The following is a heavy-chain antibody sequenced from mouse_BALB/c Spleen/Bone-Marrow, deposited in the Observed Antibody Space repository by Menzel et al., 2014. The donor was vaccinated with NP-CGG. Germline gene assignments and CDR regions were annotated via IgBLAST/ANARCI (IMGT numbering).Heavy chain of an antibody. D-gene: IGHD1-1*01. CDR3: AKLGRSYYYFDV. CDR1: GFSLTDYG. V-gene: IGHV2-6-5*01. J-gene: IGHJ1*01. CDR2: IWGGGST. Sequence: VKLVESGPGLVAPSQCLSITCTVPGFSLTDYGVSWIRQPPGKGLEWLGVIWGGGSTYYNSALKSRLSISKDNSKSQVFLKLNSLQTVDTAMYYCAKLGRSYYYFDVWGAGTTVTVSS.